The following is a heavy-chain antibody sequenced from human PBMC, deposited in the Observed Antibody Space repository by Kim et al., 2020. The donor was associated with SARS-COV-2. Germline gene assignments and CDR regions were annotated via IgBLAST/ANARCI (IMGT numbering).Heavy chain of an antibody. CDR3: ARQWGYYDFWSGYRGVDYGMDV. J-gene: IGHJ6*02. Sequence: GESLKISCKGSGYSFTSYWIGWVRQMPGKGLEWMGIIYPGDSDTRYSPSFQGQVTISADKSISTAYLQWSSLKASDTAMYYCARQWGYYDFWSGYRGVDYGMDVWSQGTTVTVSS. CDR1: GYSFTSYW. V-gene: IGHV5-51*01. CDR2: IYPGDSDT. D-gene: IGHD3-3*01.